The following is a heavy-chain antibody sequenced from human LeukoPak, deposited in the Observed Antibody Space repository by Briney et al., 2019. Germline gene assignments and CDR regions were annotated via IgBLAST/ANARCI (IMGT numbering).Heavy chain of an antibody. CDR1: GFTFSNAW. V-gene: IGHV3-15*01. Sequence: GGSLRLSCAASGFTFSNAWMSWVRQAPGKGLEWVGRIKSKTDGGTTDYAAPVKGRFTISRDDSKNTLYLQMNSLRTEDTAVYYCTTDGKGRLRFLYFNWGQGTLVTVSS. CDR2: IKSKTDGGTT. D-gene: IGHD3-3*01. CDR3: TTDGKGRLRFLYFN. J-gene: IGHJ4*02.